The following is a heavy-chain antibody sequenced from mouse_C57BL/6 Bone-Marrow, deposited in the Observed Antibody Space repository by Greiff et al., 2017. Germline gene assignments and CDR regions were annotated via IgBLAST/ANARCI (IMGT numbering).Heavy chain of an antibody. CDR3: ANHLAY. CDR2: IDPSDSYT. CDR1: GYTFTSYW. V-gene: IGHV1-69*01. Sequence: VQLQQPGAELVMPGASVKLSCKASGYTFTSYWMHWVKQRPGQGLEWIGEIDPSDSYTNYNQKFKGKSTLTVDKSSSTAYMQLSSLTSEDSAVYYCANHLAYWGQGTLVTVSA. J-gene: IGHJ3*01.